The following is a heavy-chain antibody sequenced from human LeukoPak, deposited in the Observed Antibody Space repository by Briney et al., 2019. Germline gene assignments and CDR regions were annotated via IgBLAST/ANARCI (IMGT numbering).Heavy chain of an antibody. D-gene: IGHD6-25*01. Sequence: GASVKVSCKASGYTFTGYYMHWVRQAPGQGLEWMGWINPNSGGTNYAQKFQGRVTMTRDTSISTAYMELSRLRSDDTAVYYCARVRSGTTVNFDYWGQGTLVTVSS. CDR1: GYTFTGYY. J-gene: IGHJ4*02. CDR3: ARVRSGTTVNFDY. CDR2: INPNSGGT. V-gene: IGHV1-2*02.